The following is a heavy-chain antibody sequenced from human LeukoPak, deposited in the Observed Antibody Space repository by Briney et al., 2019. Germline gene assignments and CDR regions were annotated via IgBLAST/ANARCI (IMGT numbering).Heavy chain of an antibody. CDR1: GGSFSGYY. V-gene: IGHV4-34*01. CDR2: INHSGST. Sequence: SETLSLTCAVYGGSFSGYYWSWIRQPPGKGLEWIGEINHSGSTNYNPSLKSRVTISVDTSKSQFSLKLSSVTAADTAVYYCARVGATPFDIWGQGTMVTVSS. J-gene: IGHJ3*02. CDR3: ARVGATPFDI. D-gene: IGHD1-26*01.